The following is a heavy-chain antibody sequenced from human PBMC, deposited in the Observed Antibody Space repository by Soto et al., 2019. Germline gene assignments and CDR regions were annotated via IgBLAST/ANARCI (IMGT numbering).Heavy chain of an antibody. CDR2: MNPNSGNT. J-gene: IGHJ4*02. CDR1: GYTFTSYD. V-gene: IGHV1-8*01. CDR3: ARDPPAGAIVPAADDY. D-gene: IGHD2-2*01. Sequence: QVQLVQSGAEVKKPGASVKVSCKASGYTFTSYDINWVRQATGQGLEWMGWMNPNSGNTGYAQKFQGRVTMTRNTSISTAYMELSSLRSEDTAVYYCARDPPAGAIVPAADDYWGQGTLVTVSS.